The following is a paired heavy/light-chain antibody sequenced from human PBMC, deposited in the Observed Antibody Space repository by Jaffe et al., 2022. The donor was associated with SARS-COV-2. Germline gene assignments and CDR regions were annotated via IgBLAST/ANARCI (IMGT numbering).Light chain of an antibody. Sequence: DIQMTQSPSSLSASVGDRVTITCRASQGISNYLAWFQQKPGKAPKSLIYAASSLQSGVPSKFSGSGSGTDFTLTISSLQPEDFATYYCQQYHTYPFTFGGGTMVEI. CDR2: AAS. V-gene: IGKV1-16*02. CDR1: QGISNY. CDR3: QQYHTYPFT. J-gene: IGKJ4*01.
Heavy chain of an antibody. CDR1: GYTFSTYH. J-gene: IGHJ4*02. CDR2: INPSGGST. CDR3: ARGGPISAAGGSPPWAD. V-gene: IGHV1-46*04. D-gene: IGHD6-13*01. Sequence: QVQLVQSGAEVKKPGASVKVSCKASGYTFSTYHMHWVRQAPGPGLEWMGIINPSGGSTTYAQNLQGRVTMTRDTSTSTVYMELSSLRSEDTAVYYCARGGPISAAGGSPPWADWGQGTLVTVSS.